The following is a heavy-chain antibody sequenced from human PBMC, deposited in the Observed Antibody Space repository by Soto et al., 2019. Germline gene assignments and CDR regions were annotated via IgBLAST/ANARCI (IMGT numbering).Heavy chain of an antibody. J-gene: IGHJ5*02. CDR1: GFTFSSYG. CDR2: ISYDGSNK. Sequence: PGGSLRLSCAASGFTFSSYGMHWVRQAPGKGLEWVAVISYDGSNKYYADSVKGRFTISRDNSKNTLYLQMNSLRAEDTAVYYCALSAGSPWGQGTLVTVYS. D-gene: IGHD2-15*01. CDR3: ALSAGSP. V-gene: IGHV3-30*03.